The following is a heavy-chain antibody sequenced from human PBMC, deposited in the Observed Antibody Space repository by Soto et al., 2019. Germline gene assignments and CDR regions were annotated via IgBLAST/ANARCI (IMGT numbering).Heavy chain of an antibody. D-gene: IGHD3-10*01. CDR2: IGVAGDT. CDR3: ARRLHGSGSSPGMGV. CDR1: GFTFSSYD. V-gene: IGHV3-13*04. J-gene: IGHJ6*02. Sequence: EVQLVESGGGLVQPGGSLRLSCAASGFTFSSYDMHWVRQAAGGGLEWVSAIGVAGDTYYPGSVEGRFTISRENAKNSLYLPIDRLRPGETAVLFCARRLHGSGSSPGMGVRGPGATGT.